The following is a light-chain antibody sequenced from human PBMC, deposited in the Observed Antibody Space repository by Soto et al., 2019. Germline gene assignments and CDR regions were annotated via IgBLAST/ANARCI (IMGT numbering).Light chain of an antibody. CDR1: SSDVGRYNL. CDR2: EGS. Sequence: QSALTQPASVSGSPGQSITISCTGTSSDVGRYNLVSWYQHHPGKAPKLIIYEGSKRPSGVSNRFSGSKSGNTASLTISGLQTEDEADYYCCSYAGSSTLVVGGGTKVTVL. V-gene: IGLV2-23*01. CDR3: CSYAGSSTLV. J-gene: IGLJ2*01.